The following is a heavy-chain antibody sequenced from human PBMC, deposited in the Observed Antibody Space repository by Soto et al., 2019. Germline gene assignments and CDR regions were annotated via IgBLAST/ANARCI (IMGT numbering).Heavy chain of an antibody. J-gene: IGHJ6*02. V-gene: IGHV3-30*18. CDR3: AKAASGWGRYYYGMDV. Sequence: QVQLVESGGGVVHPGRSLRLSCAASGFTFSSFGMHWVRQAPGKGLEWVAVISYDGSNKYYADSVKGRFTISRDNSKNTLYLQRNSLTTEDTAVYYCAKAASGWGRYYYGMDVWGQGTTVTVSS. CDR1: GFTFSSFG. D-gene: IGHD6-19*01. CDR2: ISYDGSNK.